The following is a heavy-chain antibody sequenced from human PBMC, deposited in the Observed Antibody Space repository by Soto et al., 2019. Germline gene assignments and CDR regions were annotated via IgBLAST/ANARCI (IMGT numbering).Heavy chain of an antibody. CDR2: MSPNGNNQ. CDR1: GFTFSIYA. Sequence: SXRLSFAAPGFTFSIYALHWVRQAPGKGLEWVAVMSPNGNNQYYADSVKGRFTISRDTSKSTLYLQMTSPRPDDTAVYYCATGANFYYDTSRYWGQGTLVTVSS. J-gene: IGHJ4*02. CDR3: ATGANFYYDTSRY. V-gene: IGHV3-30-3*01. D-gene: IGHD3-22*01.